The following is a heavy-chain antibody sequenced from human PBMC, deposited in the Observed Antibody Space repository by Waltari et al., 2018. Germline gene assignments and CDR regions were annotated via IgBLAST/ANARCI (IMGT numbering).Heavy chain of an antibody. J-gene: IGHJ4*02. D-gene: IGHD2-2*01. CDR2: ISGSGGST. Sequence: EVQLLESGGGLVQPGGSLRLSCAASGFTFSSYAMSWVRQAPGKGLEGVSSISGSGGSTYYADSVKGRFTISRDNAKNSLYLQMNSLRAEDTAVYYCARDSTGLNYWGQGTLVTVSS. CDR1: GFTFSSYA. CDR3: ARDSTGLNY. V-gene: IGHV3-23*01.